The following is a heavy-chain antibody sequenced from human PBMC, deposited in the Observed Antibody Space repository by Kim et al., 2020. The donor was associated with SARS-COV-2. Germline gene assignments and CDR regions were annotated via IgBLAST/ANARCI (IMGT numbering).Heavy chain of an antibody. J-gene: IGHJ4*02. V-gene: IGHV3-64D*09. D-gene: IGHD6-19*01. CDR2: ISSNGEDT. CDR1: GFTFSDYA. CDR3: VKGGVAVAGNFGYFDN. Sequence: GGSLRLSCSVSGFTFSDYAMHWVRQPPGKGLQYVSSISSNGEDTFYADSLRDRFTIFRDNSKDTLYLEMSRLRSDDTSVYYCVKGGVAVAGNFGYFDNWAQGTLVTVST.